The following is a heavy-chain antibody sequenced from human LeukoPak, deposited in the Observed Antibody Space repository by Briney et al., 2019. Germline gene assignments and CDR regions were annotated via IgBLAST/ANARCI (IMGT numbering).Heavy chain of an antibody. CDR2: INPNSGGT. Sequence: ASVKVSCKASGYTFIGHYMHWVRQAPGQGLEWMGWINPNSGGTNYAQKFQGRVTMTRDTSISTAYMELSRLRSDDTAVYYCARNGATMVRGVITAPTPYDYWGQGTLVTVSS. D-gene: IGHD3-10*01. CDR3: ARNGATMVRGVITAPTPYDY. V-gene: IGHV1-2*02. J-gene: IGHJ4*02. CDR1: GYTFIGHY.